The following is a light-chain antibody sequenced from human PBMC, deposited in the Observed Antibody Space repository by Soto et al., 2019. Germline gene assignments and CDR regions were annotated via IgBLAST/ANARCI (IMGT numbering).Light chain of an antibody. J-gene: IGKJ1*01. CDR1: QSISSY. CDR3: QQSYSTQT. CDR2: AAS. Sequence: DIQMTQSPSSLSASVGDRVTITCRASQSISSYLNWYQQKPGKAPKLLIYAASSLQSWVPSRFSGSGSGTDFTLTISSLQPEEFATYYCQQSYSTQTFGQGTKVEIK. V-gene: IGKV1-39*01.